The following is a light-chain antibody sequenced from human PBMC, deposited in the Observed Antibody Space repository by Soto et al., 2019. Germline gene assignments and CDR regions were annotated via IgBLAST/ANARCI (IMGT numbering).Light chain of an antibody. V-gene: IGKV3-20*01. J-gene: IGKJ2*01. CDR2: GAS. Sequence: EIVLTQSPGTLSLSPGERATLSCRASQSVSSSYLAWYQQKPGQAPRLLIYGASSRATGIPDRFSGSGSGTGFTLTSSRLEPEEFAVYYCQQYGSSPRTFGQGTKLEIK. CDR1: QSVSSSY. CDR3: QQYGSSPRT.